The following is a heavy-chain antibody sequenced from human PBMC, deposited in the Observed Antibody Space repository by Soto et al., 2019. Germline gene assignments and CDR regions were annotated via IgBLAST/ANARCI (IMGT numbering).Heavy chain of an antibody. J-gene: IGHJ4*02. V-gene: IGHV3-30*03. D-gene: IGHD2-8*02. CDR1: GFDFSNSG. CDR3: ARDYARGWCQF. Sequence: QVKLVESGGGVVQPGTSLRLSCTASGFDFSNSGIQWVRQTPGKGLEWVALISFDGDKYYVDSVKGRFTISRDSPTNTVYLQMNRLRPEDTGVYYCARDYARGWCQFWGQGTLVTVSS. CDR2: ISFDGDK.